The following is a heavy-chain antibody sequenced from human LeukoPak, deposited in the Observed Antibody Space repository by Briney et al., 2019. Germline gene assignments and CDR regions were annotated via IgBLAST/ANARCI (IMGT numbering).Heavy chain of an antibody. D-gene: IGHD6-19*01. Sequence: SQTLSLTCAISGASVSSNSAAWNWIRQSPSRGLEWLGRTYYRSKWYNDYAVSVKSRITINPDTSKNQFSLQLNSVTPEDTAVYYCARDRGLAVAGTYYYYGMDVWGKGTTVTVSS. CDR2: TYYRSKWYN. V-gene: IGHV6-1*01. CDR1: GASVSSNSAA. J-gene: IGHJ6*04. CDR3: ARDRGLAVAGTYYYYGMDV.